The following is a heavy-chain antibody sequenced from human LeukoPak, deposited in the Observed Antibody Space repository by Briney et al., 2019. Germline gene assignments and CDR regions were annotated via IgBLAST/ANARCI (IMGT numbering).Heavy chain of an antibody. Sequence: GGSLRLSCAASGFTFSNYAMSWVRQAPGKGLEWVSAIGASGGSTYYADSVKGRFTISRDNSKNTLYLQMNSLRAEDTAVYYCARDGYDSSGYYYDYWGQGTLVTVSS. CDR2: IGASGGST. J-gene: IGHJ4*02. V-gene: IGHV3-23*01. CDR3: ARDGYDSSGYYYDY. D-gene: IGHD3-22*01. CDR1: GFTFSNYA.